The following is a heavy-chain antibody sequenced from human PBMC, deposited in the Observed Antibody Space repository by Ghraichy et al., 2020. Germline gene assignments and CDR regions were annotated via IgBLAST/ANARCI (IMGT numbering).Heavy chain of an antibody. CDR3: AKDLGGRDLPYYYYGMDV. D-gene: IGHD3-16*01. CDR2: IRYDGSNK. J-gene: IGHJ6*02. CDR1: GFTFSSYG. Sequence: GGSLRLSCAASGFTFSSYGMHWVRQAPGKGLEWVAFIRYDGSNKYYADSVKGRFTISRDNSKNTLYLQMNSLRAEDTAVYYCAKDLGGRDLPYYYYGMDVWGQGTTVTVSS. V-gene: IGHV3-30*02.